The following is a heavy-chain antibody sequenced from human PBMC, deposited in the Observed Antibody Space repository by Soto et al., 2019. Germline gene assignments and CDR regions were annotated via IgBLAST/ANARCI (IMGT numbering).Heavy chain of an antibody. J-gene: IGHJ6*02. CDR1: GFTFSSYA. V-gene: IGHV3-23*01. D-gene: IGHD3-3*01. CDR2: ISGSGGST. Sequence: GSLRLSCAASGFTFSSYAMSWVRQAPGKGLEWVSAISGSGGSTYYADSVKGRFTISRDNSKNTLYLQMNSLRAEDTAVYYCAKPANTIFGVVIRYGMDVWGQGTTVTVSS. CDR3: AKPANTIFGVVIRYGMDV.